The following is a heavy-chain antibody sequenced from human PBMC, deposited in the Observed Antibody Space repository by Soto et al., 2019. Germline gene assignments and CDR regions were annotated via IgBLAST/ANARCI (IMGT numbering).Heavy chain of an antibody. Sequence: SVKVSCKASGGTFSSYAISWVRQAPGQGLEWMGGIIPIFGTANYAQKFQGRVTITADESTSTAYMELSSLRSEDTAVYYCAREEPPGIGGYYFDYWGQGTLVTVSS. CDR1: GGTFSSYA. V-gene: IGHV1-69*13. CDR2: IIPIFGTA. J-gene: IGHJ4*02. D-gene: IGHD3-16*01. CDR3: AREEPPGIGGYYFDY.